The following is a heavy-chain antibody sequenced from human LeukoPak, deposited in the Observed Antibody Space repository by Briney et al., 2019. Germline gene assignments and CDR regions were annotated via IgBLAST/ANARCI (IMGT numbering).Heavy chain of an antibody. CDR2: INHSGST. CDR3: AREAITGNDY. V-gene: IGHV4-38-2*02. Sequence: SETLSLTCTVSGYSISSGYYWGWIRQPPGKGLEWIGEINHSGSTNYNPSLKSRVTISVDTSKNQFALKLSSVTASDTAVYYCAREAITGNDYWGQGTLVTVSS. CDR1: GYSISSGYY. D-gene: IGHD3-10*01. J-gene: IGHJ4*02.